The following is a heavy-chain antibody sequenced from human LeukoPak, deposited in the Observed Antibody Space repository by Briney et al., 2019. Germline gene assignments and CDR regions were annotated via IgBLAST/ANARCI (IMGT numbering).Heavy chain of an antibody. Sequence: PSETLSLTCTVSGYSISSGYYWGWIGQTPGKGLEWIGLFHHSGSTNYNPSFKRRVTISADTSNNHFSLRLTSVTAADTAVYYCAGGWLPDKNDFWGQGTLVTVSA. CDR2: FHHSGST. CDR3: AGGWLPDKNDF. V-gene: IGHV4-38-2*02. CDR1: GYSISSGYY. D-gene: IGHD5-24*01. J-gene: IGHJ4*02.